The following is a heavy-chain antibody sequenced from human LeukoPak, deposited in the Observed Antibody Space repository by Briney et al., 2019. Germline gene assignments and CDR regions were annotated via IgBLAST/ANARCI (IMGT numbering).Heavy chain of an antibody. CDR1: GFTFSNYW. D-gene: IGHD2-15*01. J-gene: IGHJ4*02. CDR2: IREDGSEK. CDR3: ARDRAGGGSHWVSDY. Sequence: GGSLRLSCAASGFTFSNYWMSWVRQAPGKGLEWVANIREDGSEKYYVDSVKGRFTISRDTAKNSLYLQMNSLRAEDTAVYYCARDRAGGGSHWVSDYWGQGTLVTVSS. V-gene: IGHV3-7*01.